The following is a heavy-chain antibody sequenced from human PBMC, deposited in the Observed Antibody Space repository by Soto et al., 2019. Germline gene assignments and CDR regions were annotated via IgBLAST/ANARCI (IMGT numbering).Heavy chain of an antibody. D-gene: IGHD6-6*01. CDR2: IYYSGST. J-gene: IGHJ6*03. Sequence: SETLSLTCTVSGGSVSSGSYYWSWIRQPPGKGLEWIGYIYYSGSTNYNPSLKSRVTISVDTSKNQFSLKLSSVTAADTAVYYCARDARFPAAGSSIAARPDYYYYYMDVWGKGTTVTVSS. CDR1: GGSVSSGSYY. CDR3: ARDARFPAAGSSIAARPDYYYYYMDV. V-gene: IGHV4-61*01.